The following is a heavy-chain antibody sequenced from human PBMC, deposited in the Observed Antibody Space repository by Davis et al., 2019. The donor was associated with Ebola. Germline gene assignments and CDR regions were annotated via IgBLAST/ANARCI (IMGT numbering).Heavy chain of an antibody. CDR1: GFTFTNYA. J-gene: IGHJ5*02. D-gene: IGHD5-24*01. CDR3: TSAITKTAS. CDR2: IKSKTDGGTT. V-gene: IGHV3-15*01. Sequence: PGGSLRLSCAASGFTFTNYAMSWVRQAPGKGLEWVGRIKSKTDGGTTDYAAPVKGRFTISRDDSKNTAYLQMNSLKTEDTAVYYCTSAITKTASWGQGTLVIVSS.